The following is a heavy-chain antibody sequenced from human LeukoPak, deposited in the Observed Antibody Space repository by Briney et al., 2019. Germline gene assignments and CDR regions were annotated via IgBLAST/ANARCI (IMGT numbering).Heavy chain of an antibody. CDR3: TSPTTGDAFDI. Sequence: GGSLRLSCAASGFTFSNAWMSWVRQAPGKGLEWVGRIKSKTDGGTTDYAAPVKGRFTISRDDSKNTLYLQMNSLKTEDTAVYYCTSPTTGDAFDIWGQGTMVTVSS. CDR2: IKSKTDGGTT. CDR1: GFTFSNAW. V-gene: IGHV3-15*01. J-gene: IGHJ3*02. D-gene: IGHD4-17*01.